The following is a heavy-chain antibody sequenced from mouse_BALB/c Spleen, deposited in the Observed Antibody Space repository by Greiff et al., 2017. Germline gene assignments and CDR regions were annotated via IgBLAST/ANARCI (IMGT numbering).Heavy chain of an antibody. CDR1: GFTFSSYA. CDR3: ARGRSTTRAWFAY. J-gene: IGHJ3*01. Sequence: EVQLVESGGGLVKPGGSLKLSCAASGFTFSSYAMSWVRQTPEKRLEWVASISSGGSTYYPDSVKGRFTISRDNARNILYLQMSSLRSEDTAMYYCARGRSTTRAWFAYWGQGTLVTVSA. V-gene: IGHV5-6-5*01. D-gene: IGHD1-1*01. CDR2: ISSGGST.